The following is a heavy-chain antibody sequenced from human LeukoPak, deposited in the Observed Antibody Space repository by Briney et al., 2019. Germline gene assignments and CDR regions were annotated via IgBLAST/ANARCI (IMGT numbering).Heavy chain of an antibody. CDR1: GGSFSGYY. D-gene: IGHD1-1*01. J-gene: IGHJ5*02. CDR2: INHSGST. V-gene: IGHV4-34*01. Sequence: SETLSLTCAVYGGSFSGYYWSWIRQPPGKGLEWIGEINHSGSTNYNPSLKRRVTISVDTSKNQFSLKLSSVTAADTAVYYCARNAPQFDPWGQGTLVTVSS. CDR3: ARNAPQFDP.